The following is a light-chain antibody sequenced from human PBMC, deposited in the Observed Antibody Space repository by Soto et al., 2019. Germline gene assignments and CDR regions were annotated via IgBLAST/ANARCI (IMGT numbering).Light chain of an antibody. J-gene: IGLJ1*01. Sequence: QSVLTQPPSASGTPGQRVTISCSGSSSNIGSNYVYWYQQLPGTAPKLPIYRNNQRPSGVPDRFSGSKSGTSASLAISGLRSEDEADYYCAAWDDSLSGYVFGPGTKVTVL. CDR3: AAWDDSLSGYV. CDR1: SSNIGSNY. V-gene: IGLV1-47*01. CDR2: RNN.